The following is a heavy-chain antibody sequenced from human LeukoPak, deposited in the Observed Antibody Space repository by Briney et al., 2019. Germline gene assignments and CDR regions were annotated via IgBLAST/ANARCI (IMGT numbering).Heavy chain of an antibody. V-gene: IGHV1-2*02. J-gene: IGHJ4*02. CDR1: GYTFTGYY. Sequence: ASVKVSCKASGYTFTGYYMHWVRQAPGQGLEWMGWINPNSGGTNYAQKLQGRVTMTRDTSISTAYMELSRLRSDDTAVYYCARGLPYSYGYYFDYWGQGTLVTVSS. CDR2: INPNSGGT. CDR3: ARGLPYSYGYYFDY. D-gene: IGHD5-18*01.